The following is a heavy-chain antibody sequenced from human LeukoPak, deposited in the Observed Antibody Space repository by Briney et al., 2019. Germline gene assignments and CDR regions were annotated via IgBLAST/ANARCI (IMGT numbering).Heavy chain of an antibody. CDR2: ISAYNGNT. J-gene: IGHJ6*03. CDR1: GYTFTSYG. Sequence: ASVKVSCKASGYTFTSYGISWVRQAPGQGLEWMGWISAYNGNTNYAQKLQGRVTMTTDTSTSTAYMELRSLRSDDTAVYYCARTRGYYDSSGYYFASHYYYYMDVWGKGTTVTVSS. CDR3: ARTRGYYDSSGYYFASHYYYYMDV. D-gene: IGHD3-22*01. V-gene: IGHV1-18*01.